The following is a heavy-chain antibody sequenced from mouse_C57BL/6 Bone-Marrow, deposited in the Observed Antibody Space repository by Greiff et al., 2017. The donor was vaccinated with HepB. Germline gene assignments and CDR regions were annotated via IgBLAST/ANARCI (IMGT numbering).Heavy chain of an antibody. D-gene: IGHD1-1*01. CDR1: GYTFTSYW. CDR3: TRMVDYYGSSSFDY. J-gene: IGHJ2*01. V-gene: IGHV1-5*01. Sequence: VQLQQSGTVLARPGASVKMSCKTSGYTFTSYWMHWVKQRPGQGLEWIGAIYPGNSDTSYNQKFKGKAKLTAVTSASTAYMELSSLTNEDSAVYYCTRMVDYYGSSSFDYWGQGTTLTVSS. CDR2: IYPGNSDT.